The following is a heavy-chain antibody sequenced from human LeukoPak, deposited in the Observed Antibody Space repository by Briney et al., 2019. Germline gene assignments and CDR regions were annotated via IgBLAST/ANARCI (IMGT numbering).Heavy chain of an antibody. CDR2: IIPIFGTA. D-gene: IGHD1-1*01. J-gene: IGHJ6*03. CDR1: GGTFSSYA. Sequence: SVKVSCKASGGTFSSYAISWVRQAPGQGLEWMGGIIPIFGTANYAQKFQGRVTITADESTSTAYMELSSLRSEDTAVYYCARKREGTTGTTLSSYYYYYMDVWGKGTTVTVSS. V-gene: IGHV1-69*13. CDR3: ARKREGTTGTTLSSYYYYYMDV.